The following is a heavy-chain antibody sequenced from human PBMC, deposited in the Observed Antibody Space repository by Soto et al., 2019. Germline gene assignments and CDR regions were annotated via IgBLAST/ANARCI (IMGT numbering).Heavy chain of an antibody. D-gene: IGHD5-18*01. CDR1: GGSISSGTSY. Sequence: QVQLQESGPGLVKPSQTLSLTCTVSGGSISSGTSYWSWIRQPPGKGLEWIGYIYYSGSTYYNPSLKSRGAISVDTSKNQFSLKLSSLTAADTAVYFCATLAYTYGAEDYWGQGTLVTVSS. CDR2: IYYSGST. J-gene: IGHJ4*02. CDR3: ATLAYTYGAEDY. V-gene: IGHV4-30-4*01.